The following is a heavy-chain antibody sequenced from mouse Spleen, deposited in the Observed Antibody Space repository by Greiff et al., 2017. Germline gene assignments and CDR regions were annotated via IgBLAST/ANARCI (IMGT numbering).Heavy chain of an antibody. Sequence: EVQGVESGGGLVKPGGSLKLSCAASGFTFSDYYMYWVRQTPEKRLEWVATISDGASYTYYPDSVKGRFTISRDNAKNNLYLQMSSLKSEDTAMYYCARDYDYGSPWFAYWGQGTLVTVSA. J-gene: IGHJ3*01. CDR3: ARDYDYGSPWFAY. CDR2: ISDGASYT. D-gene: IGHD2-4*01. V-gene: IGHV5-4*02. CDR1: GFTFSDYY.